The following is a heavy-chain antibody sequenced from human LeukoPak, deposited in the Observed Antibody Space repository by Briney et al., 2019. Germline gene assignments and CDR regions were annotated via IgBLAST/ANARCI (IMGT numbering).Heavy chain of an antibody. V-gene: IGHV1-2*02. Sequence: ASVKVSCKASGYTFTGYYMHWVRQAPGQGLEWMGWINPNSGGTNYAQKFQGRVTMTRDTSISTAYMEPSRLRSDDTAVYYCARADVYGGNPSYYYYMDVWGKGTTVTVSS. J-gene: IGHJ6*03. D-gene: IGHD4-23*01. CDR1: GYTFTGYY. CDR2: INPNSGGT. CDR3: ARADVYGGNPSYYYYMDV.